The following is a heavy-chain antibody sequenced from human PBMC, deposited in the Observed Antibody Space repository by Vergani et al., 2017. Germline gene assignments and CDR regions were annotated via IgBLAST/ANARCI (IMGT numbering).Heavy chain of an antibody. CDR1: GGSISSCGYY. Sequence: QVQLQESGPGLVKPSQTLSLTCTVSGGSISSCGYYWSWIRQHPGKGLEWIGYIYYSGSTYYNPSLKSRVTISVDTSKNQFSLKLSSVTAADTAVYYCATRGDFWSGYVNYWGQGTLVTVSS. CDR3: ATRGDFWSGYVNY. CDR2: IYYSGST. V-gene: IGHV4-31*03. J-gene: IGHJ4*02. D-gene: IGHD3-3*01.